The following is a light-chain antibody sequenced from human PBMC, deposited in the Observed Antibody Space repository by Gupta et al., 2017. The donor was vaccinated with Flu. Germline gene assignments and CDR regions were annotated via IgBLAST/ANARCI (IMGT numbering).Light chain of an antibody. V-gene: IGKV3-15*01. Sequence: ELVMTQSPATLSVSPGERATLTCRASQSINSNLAWYQQKTGQAPTLLIYGASTRATGIPGRFSGSGSGTEFTLTISSLQYEDFVVYYCQQYNDWPPSFGPGTKVDMK. CDR1: QSINSN. CDR3: QQYNDWPPS. CDR2: GAS. J-gene: IGKJ3*01.